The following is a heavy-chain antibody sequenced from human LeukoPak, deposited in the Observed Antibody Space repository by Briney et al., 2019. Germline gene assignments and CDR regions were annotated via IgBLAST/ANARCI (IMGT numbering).Heavy chain of an antibody. J-gene: IGHJ4*02. CDR1: GGSFSGYY. CDR2: INHRGST. CDR3: ARGRLVATVGGDFDS. V-gene: IGHV4-34*01. D-gene: IGHD3-16*01. Sequence: SEILSLTCAVYGGSFSGYYWSWIRQPPGKGLEWIGQINHRGSTKYNPSLKSRVIISVDTSKNQFPLRLTSVTAADTAMYYCARGRLVATVGGDFDSWGQGTLVTVSS.